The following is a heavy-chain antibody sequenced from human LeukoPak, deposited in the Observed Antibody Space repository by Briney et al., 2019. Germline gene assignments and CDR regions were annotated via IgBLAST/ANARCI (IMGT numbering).Heavy chain of an antibody. CDR3: AKVGGSGTSYYYFGMDV. J-gene: IGHJ6*02. CDR2: ISNDGSVK. CDR1: GITFSNHA. Sequence: PGGSLRLSCTAPGITFSNHAMHWVRQAPGEGLEWVTVISNDGSVKYYADSVKGRFTISRDNSKNTLYLQMNSLRAEDTAVYFCAKVGGSGTSYYYFGMDVWGQGTTVTVSS. V-gene: IGHV3-30*04. D-gene: IGHD3-10*01.